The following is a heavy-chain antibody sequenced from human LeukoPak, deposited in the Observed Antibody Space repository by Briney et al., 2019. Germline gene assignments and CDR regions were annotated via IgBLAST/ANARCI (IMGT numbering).Heavy chain of an antibody. CDR1: GYTFTIYY. Sequence: GASVKVSCKASGYTFTIYYMHWVRQAPGQGLEWMGMINPSGGSTSYAQKLQGRVTMIRDTATSTVYMELRSLRCEDTAVYYCARELHDYDDQQNDYWGQGTLVTVSS. V-gene: IGHV1-46*01. CDR3: ARELHDYDDQQNDY. J-gene: IGHJ4*02. CDR2: INPSGGST. D-gene: IGHD4-17*01.